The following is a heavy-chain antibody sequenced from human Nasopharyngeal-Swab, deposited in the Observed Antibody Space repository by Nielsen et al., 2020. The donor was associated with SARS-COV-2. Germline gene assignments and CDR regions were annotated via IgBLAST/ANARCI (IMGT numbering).Heavy chain of an antibody. D-gene: IGHD3-22*01. CDR2: ISGSGGST. CDR1: GFTFPSYS. J-gene: IGHJ4*02. Sequence: GESLKISCAASGFTFPSYSMNWVRQAPAKGLEWVSIISGSGGSTYYADSVKGRFTISRDNSKNTLYLQMNSLRAEDTAVYYCAKRDDYYESSGLGDWGQGTLVTVSS. CDR3: AKRDDYYESSGLGD. V-gene: IGHV3-23*01.